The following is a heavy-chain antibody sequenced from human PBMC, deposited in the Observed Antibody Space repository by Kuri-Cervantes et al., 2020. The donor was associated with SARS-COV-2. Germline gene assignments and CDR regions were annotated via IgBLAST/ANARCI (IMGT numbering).Heavy chain of an antibody. CDR3: ARDPARAYSGSYSHD. V-gene: IGHV1-69*10. CDR1: GFTFSSYG. J-gene: IGHJ4*02. Sequence: KISCAASGFTFSSYGMHWVRQAPGKGLEWVGGIIPILGIANYAQKFQGRVTITADKSTSTAYMELSSLRSDDTAVYYCARDPARAYSGSYSHDWGQGTLVTVSS. D-gene: IGHD1-26*01. CDR2: IIPILGIA.